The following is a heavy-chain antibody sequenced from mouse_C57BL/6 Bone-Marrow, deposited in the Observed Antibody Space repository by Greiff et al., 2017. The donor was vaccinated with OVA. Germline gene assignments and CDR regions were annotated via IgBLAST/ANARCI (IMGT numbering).Heavy chain of an antibody. CDR3: ARGGLYYFDY. V-gene: IGHV1-80*01. J-gene: IGHJ2*01. Sequence: VQLQQSGAELVKPGASVKISCKASGYAFSSYWMNWVKQRPGKGLEWIGQIYPGDGDTNYNGKFKGKATLTADKSASTASMQLSSLTSEDSAVYFCARGGLYYFDYWGQGTTLTVSS. D-gene: IGHD3-1*01. CDR2: IYPGDGDT. CDR1: GYAFSSYW.